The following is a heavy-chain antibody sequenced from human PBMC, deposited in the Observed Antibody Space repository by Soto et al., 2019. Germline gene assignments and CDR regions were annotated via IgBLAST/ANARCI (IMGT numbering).Heavy chain of an antibody. Sequence: SETLSLTCAVYGGSFSGYYWSWIRQTPGKGLEWIGEINHSGSTNYNPSLKSRVTISVDTSKNQFSLKLSSVTAADTAVYYCAKDHYDSSGTPHYDAFDIWGQGTMVTVSS. CDR1: GGSFSGYY. V-gene: IGHV4-34*01. J-gene: IGHJ3*02. CDR2: INHSGST. CDR3: AKDHYDSSGTPHYDAFDI. D-gene: IGHD3-22*01.